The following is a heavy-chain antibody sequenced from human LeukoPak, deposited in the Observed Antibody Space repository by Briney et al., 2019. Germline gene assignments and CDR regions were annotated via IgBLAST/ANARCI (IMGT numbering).Heavy chain of an antibody. CDR3: ARPGYSSGWYGYYFDY. D-gene: IGHD6-19*01. V-gene: IGHV5-51*01. Sequence: GESLKISCKGSGYSFTSYWIGWVRQMPGKGLEWMGIIYPGDSDTTYSPSFQGQVTISADKSISTAYLQWSSLKASDTAMYYCARPGYSSGWYGYYFDYWGQGTLVTVSS. CDR1: GYSFTSYW. CDR2: IYPGDSDT. J-gene: IGHJ4*02.